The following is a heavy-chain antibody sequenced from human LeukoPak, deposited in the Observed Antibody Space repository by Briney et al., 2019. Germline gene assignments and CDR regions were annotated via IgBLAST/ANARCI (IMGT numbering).Heavy chain of an antibody. CDR3: ARHIAVAGTTLDAFDI. J-gene: IGHJ3*02. CDR2: IYPGDSDT. Sequence: GESLKISCKGSGYSFTSYWIGWVRQMPGKGLEWMGIIYPGDSDTRYSPSFQGQVTISADKSISTAYLQWSSLKASDTAMYYCARHIAVAGTTLDAFDIWGQGTMVTVSS. V-gene: IGHV5-51*01. D-gene: IGHD6-19*01. CDR1: GYSFTSYW.